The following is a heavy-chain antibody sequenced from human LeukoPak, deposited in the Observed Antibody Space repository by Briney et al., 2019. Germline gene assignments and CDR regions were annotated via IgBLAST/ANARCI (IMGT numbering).Heavy chain of an antibody. CDR3: ASSQWVAPGSY. V-gene: IGHV4-59*08. D-gene: IGHD1-26*01. Sequence: SETLSLMCTVSAGSIYTYYWSWIRQPPGKGLEWIGYVYYSGSTNYNPSLKSRVTISLDTFKNQFSLKLSSVTAAGTAVYYCASSQWVAPGSYWGQGILVTVSS. CDR2: VYYSGST. CDR1: AGSIYTYY. J-gene: IGHJ4*02.